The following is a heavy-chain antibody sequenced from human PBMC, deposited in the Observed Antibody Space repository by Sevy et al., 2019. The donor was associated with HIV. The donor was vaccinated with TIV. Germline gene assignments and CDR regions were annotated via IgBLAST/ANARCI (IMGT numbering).Heavy chain of an antibody. J-gene: IGHJ4*02. CDR1: GYTLTELS. CDR3: ATTKDYYDSSGCPFDY. D-gene: IGHD3-22*01. CDR2: FDPEDGET. Sequence: ASVKVSCKVSGYTLTELSMHWVRQAPGKGLEWMGSFDPEDGETIYAQKLQGRVTMTEDTSTDTAYMELSSLRSEDTAVYLCATTKDYYDSSGCPFDYWGQGTLVTVSS. V-gene: IGHV1-24*01.